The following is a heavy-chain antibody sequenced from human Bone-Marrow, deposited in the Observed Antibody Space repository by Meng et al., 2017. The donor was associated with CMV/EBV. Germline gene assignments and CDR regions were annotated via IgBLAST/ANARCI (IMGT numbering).Heavy chain of an antibody. D-gene: IGHD2-8*01. CDR1: GYTFTSYG. CDR2: ISAYNGNT. CDR3: AREYCTNNVCYAGRSAFDI. J-gene: IGHJ3*02. Sequence: ASVKVSCKASGYTFTSYGISWLRRAPGQGPEWMSWISAYNGNTNYAQKVQDRVTMTTDTSTSTAYMELRSLRSDDTAVYYCAREYCTNNVCYAGRSAFDIWGQGTMVTVSS. V-gene: IGHV1-18*01.